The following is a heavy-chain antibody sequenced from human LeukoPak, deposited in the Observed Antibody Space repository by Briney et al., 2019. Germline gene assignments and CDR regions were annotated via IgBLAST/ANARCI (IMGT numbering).Heavy chain of an antibody. CDR3: AKDRGRVLRFLEWLFNRKFDY. CDR1: GFTFSSYA. CDR2: ISGSGGST. V-gene: IGHV3-23*01. Sequence: GGSLRLSCAASGFTFSSYAMSWVRQAPGKGLEWVSAISGSGGSTYYADSVKGRFTIPRGNSKNTLYLQMNSLRAEDTAVYYCAKDRGRVLRFLEWLFNRKFDYWGQGTLVTVSS. D-gene: IGHD3-3*01. J-gene: IGHJ4*02.